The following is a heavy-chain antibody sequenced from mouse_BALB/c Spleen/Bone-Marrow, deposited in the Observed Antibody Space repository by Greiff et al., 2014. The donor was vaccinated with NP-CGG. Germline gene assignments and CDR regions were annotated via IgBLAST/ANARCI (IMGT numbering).Heavy chain of an antibody. CDR2: IYPGDGDT. CDR1: GYAFSNSW. J-gene: IGHJ4*01. Sequence: VQLQQSGPELVKPGASVKISCKASGYAFSNSWMNWVKQRPGQGLEWIGRIYPGDGDTNYNGKFKGKATLTADKSSSTAYMQLSGLTSVDSAVYFCARSAYYGTNYGAMDYWGQGTSVTVSS. D-gene: IGHD1-1*01. CDR3: ARSAYYGTNYGAMDY. V-gene: IGHV1-82*01.